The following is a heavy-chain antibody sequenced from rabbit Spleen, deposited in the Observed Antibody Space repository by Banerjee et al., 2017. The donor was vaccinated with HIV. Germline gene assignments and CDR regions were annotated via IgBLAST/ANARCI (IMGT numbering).Heavy chain of an antibody. CDR1: GFSFNSGYD. D-gene: IGHD1-1*01. J-gene: IGHJ4*01. CDR3: ARTSSTSYWYFTL. V-gene: IGHV1S40*01. Sequence: QSLEESGGDLVKPGASLTLTCTASGFSFNSGYDMCWVRQAPGKGLEWIACIYGGGSGSTYYTSWAKGRFTISKTSSTTVTLQMTSLTAADTAIYFCARTSSTSYWYFTLWGQGTLVTVS. CDR2: IYGGGSGST.